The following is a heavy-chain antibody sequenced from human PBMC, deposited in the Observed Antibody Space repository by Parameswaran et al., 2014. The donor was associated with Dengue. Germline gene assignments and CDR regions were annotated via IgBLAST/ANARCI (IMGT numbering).Heavy chain of an antibody. D-gene: IGHD2-2*01. V-gene: IGHV3-48*03. CDR2: IESSGNII. CDR3: ARDGSVYCSSTSCYDGYLDY. Sequence: VRQAPGKGLEWVSYIESSGNIIYYADSVKGRFTISRDNARNSLYLQMNSLRAEDTAVYYCARDGSVYCSSTSCYDGYLDYWGQGTLVTVSS. J-gene: IGHJ4*02.